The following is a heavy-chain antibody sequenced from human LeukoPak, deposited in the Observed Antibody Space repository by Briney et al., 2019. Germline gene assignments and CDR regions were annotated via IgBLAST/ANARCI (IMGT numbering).Heavy chain of an antibody. V-gene: IGHV4-4*02. Sequence: PGGSLRLSCAASGFTFSSYGMHWVRQAPGKGLEWIGYIYHSGSTYYNPSLKSRVTISVDRSKNQFSLKLSSVTAADTAVYYCARGLGHSSSWYQGFDYWGQGTLVTVSS. CDR1: GFTFSSYG. D-gene: IGHD6-13*01. J-gene: IGHJ4*02. CDR3: ARGLGHSSSWYQGFDY. CDR2: IYHSGST.